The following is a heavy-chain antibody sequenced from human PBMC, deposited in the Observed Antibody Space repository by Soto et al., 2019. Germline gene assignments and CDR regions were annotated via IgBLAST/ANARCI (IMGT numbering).Heavy chain of an antibody. Sequence: GGSLRLSCAASGFTFSSYGMHWVRQAPGKGLEWVAVIWYDGSNKYYADSVKGRFTISRDNSKNTLYLQMNSLRAEDTAVYYCAREQQWLVLFYFDFWGQGTLVTVSS. CDR1: GFTFSSYG. V-gene: IGHV3-33*01. CDR3: AREQQWLVLFYFDF. CDR2: IWYDGSNK. D-gene: IGHD6-19*01. J-gene: IGHJ4*02.